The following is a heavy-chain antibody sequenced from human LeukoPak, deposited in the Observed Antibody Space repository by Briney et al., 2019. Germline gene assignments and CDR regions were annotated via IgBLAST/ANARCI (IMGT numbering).Heavy chain of an antibody. CDR1: GFTFSSYG. D-gene: IGHD3-3*01. Sequence: GGSLRLSCAASGFTFSSYGMHWVRQAPGKGLEWVAVISYDGSNKYYADSVKGRFTISRDNSKNTLYLQMNSLRAEDTAVYYCATYYDFWSGYFSSFDYWGQGTLVIVSS. CDR3: ATYYDFWSGYFSSFDY. J-gene: IGHJ4*02. CDR2: ISYDGSNK. V-gene: IGHV3-30*03.